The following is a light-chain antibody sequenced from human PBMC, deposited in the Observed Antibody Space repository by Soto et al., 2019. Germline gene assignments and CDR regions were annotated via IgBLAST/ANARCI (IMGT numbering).Light chain of an antibody. J-gene: IGKJ1*01. V-gene: IGKV1-8*01. CDR1: PDISTY. CDR3: QQDYSYPRT. Sequence: AIRMTQSPSSFSASTGDRVTITCRASPDISTYLAWYQQKAGKAPKLLIYAASTSQTGVPSRFSGSASGTDFTLTISYLQSEDFATYYCQQDYSYPRTFGQGTKVVIK. CDR2: AAS.